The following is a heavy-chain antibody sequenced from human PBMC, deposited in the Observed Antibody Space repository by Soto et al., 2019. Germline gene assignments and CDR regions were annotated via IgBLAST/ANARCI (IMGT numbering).Heavy chain of an antibody. V-gene: IGHV3-33*01. CDR3: ARGGYSYGLYPLSDY. Sequence: PGGSLRLSCAASGFTFSSYGMHWVRQAPGKGLEWVAVIWYDGSNKYYADSVKGRFTISRDNSKNTLYLQMNSLRAEDTAVYYCARGGYSYGLYPLSDYWGQGTLVTVSS. CDR2: IWYDGSNK. J-gene: IGHJ4*02. D-gene: IGHD5-18*01. CDR1: GFTFSSYG.